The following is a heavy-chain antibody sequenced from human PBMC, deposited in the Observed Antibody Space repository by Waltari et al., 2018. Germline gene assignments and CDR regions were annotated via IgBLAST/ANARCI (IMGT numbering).Heavy chain of an antibody. CDR2: INAGNGNT. V-gene: IGHV1-3*01. CDR1: GYTFTSYA. CDR3: ARSSKGSSGWYSYNWFDP. Sequence: QVQLVQSGAEVKKPGASVKVSCKASGYTFTSYAMHWVRQAPGQRLEWMGWINAGNGNTKYSQKFQGRVTITRDTSASTAYMELSSLRSEDTAVYYCARSSKGSSGWYSYNWFDPWGQGTLVTVSS. J-gene: IGHJ5*02. D-gene: IGHD6-19*01.